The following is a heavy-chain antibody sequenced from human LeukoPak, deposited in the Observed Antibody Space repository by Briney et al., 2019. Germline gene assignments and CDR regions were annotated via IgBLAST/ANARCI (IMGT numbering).Heavy chain of an antibody. J-gene: IGHJ4*02. D-gene: IGHD5-18*01. CDR2: ISSSSSYI. CDR1: GFTFGDYA. CDR3: AKEWGDGGYSYGSPPFDY. V-gene: IGHV3-21*01. Sequence: PGGSLRLSCTASGFTFGDYAMNWVRQAPGKGLEWVSSISSSSSYIYYADSVKGRFTISRDNAKNSLYLQMNSLRAEDTAVYYCAKEWGDGGYSYGSPPFDYWGQGTLVTVSS.